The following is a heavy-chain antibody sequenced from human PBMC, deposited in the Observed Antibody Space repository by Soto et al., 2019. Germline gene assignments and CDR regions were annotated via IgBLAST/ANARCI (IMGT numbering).Heavy chain of an antibody. Sequence: EVQLLESGGGLVQPGGSLRLSCAASGFTFSSYPMSWVRQAPGRGLEWVSAISGSGGSTYYADSGKGRFTISRDNSKNTVYLQMNSLRAEDTAVYYGAKDSHYYDSSGPHDYWGQGTLVTVSS. J-gene: IGHJ4*02. CDR2: ISGSGGST. D-gene: IGHD3-22*01. CDR1: GFTFSSYP. CDR3: AKDSHYYDSSGPHDY. V-gene: IGHV3-23*01.